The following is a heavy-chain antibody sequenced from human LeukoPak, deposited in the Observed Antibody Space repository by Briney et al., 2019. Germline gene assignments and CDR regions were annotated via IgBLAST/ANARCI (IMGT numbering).Heavy chain of an antibody. D-gene: IGHD3-10*01. V-gene: IGHV4-39*01. J-gene: IGHJ4*02. CDR1: GGSISSSSYY. CDR2: IYYSGST. Sequence: SSETLSLTCTVSGGSISSSSYYWGWIRQPPGKGLEWIGSIYYSGSTYYNPSLKSRVTISVDTSKNQFSLKLSSVTAADTAVYYCAVEYGSGRYPLGYWGQGTLVTVSS. CDR3: AVEYGSGRYPLGY.